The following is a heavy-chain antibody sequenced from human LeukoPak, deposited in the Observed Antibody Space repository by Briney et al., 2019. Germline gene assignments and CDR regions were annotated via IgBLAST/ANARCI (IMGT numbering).Heavy chain of an antibody. J-gene: IGHJ3*02. CDR1: GFTFSSCA. V-gene: IGHV3-23*01. CDR2: ITGSGGST. CDR3: AKAQVGAILHAFDI. D-gene: IGHD1-26*01. Sequence: GGSLRLSCAASGFTFSSCAMNWVRQAPGKGLEWVSAITGSGGSTYYADSVKGRFTISRDNSKNTLYLQMNSLRAEDTAVYYCAKAQVGAILHAFDIWGQGTMVTVSS.